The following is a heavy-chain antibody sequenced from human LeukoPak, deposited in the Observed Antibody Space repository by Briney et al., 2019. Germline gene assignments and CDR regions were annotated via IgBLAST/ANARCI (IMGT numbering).Heavy chain of an antibody. CDR2: TRNKAKSFTT. CDR3: ARGGGGSPLDY. Sequence: PGGSLRLSCAASGFTLSDHYMDWARQAPGKGLEWIGRTRNKAKSFTTEYAASVKGRFTILRDDSKSSLYLQMNNLKTEDTAVYYCARGGGGSPLDYWGQGTLVIVSS. V-gene: IGHV3-72*01. D-gene: IGHD5-12*01. J-gene: IGHJ4*02. CDR1: GFTLSDHY.